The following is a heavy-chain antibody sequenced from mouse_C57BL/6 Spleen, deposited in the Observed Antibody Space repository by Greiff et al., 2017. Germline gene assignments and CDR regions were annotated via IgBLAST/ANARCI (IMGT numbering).Heavy chain of an antibody. D-gene: IGHD1-1*01. CDR3: AREGLRGSSYGWYFYV. J-gene: IGHJ1*03. CDR1: GYTFTDYY. CDR2: INPNNGGT. Sequence: VQLQQSGPELVKPGASVKISCKASGYTFTDYYMNWVKQSHGKSLEWIGDINPNNGGTSYNQKFKGKATLTVDKSSSTAYMELRSLTSEDSAVYYCAREGLRGSSYGWYFYVWGTGTTVTVSS. V-gene: IGHV1-26*01.